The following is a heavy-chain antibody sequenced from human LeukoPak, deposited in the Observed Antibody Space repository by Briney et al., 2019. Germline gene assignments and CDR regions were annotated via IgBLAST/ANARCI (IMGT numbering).Heavy chain of an antibody. CDR2: IRSSSGDI. CDR3: VRGDGWFGELLNFDN. D-gene: IGHD3-10*01. Sequence: PGGSLRLSCAASGFTFSSYSMNWVRQGPGKGLEWISSIRSSSGDIHYADSVKGRFTISRDNAKNSLYLQMNSLRDEDTAVYYCVRGDGWFGELLNFDNWGQGTLVTVSS. V-gene: IGHV3-21*01. CDR1: GFTFSSYS. J-gene: IGHJ4*02.